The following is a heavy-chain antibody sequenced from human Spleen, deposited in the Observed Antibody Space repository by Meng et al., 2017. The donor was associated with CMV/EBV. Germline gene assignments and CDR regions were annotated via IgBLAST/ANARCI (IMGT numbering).Heavy chain of an antibody. D-gene: IGHD2-2*01. CDR2: INHSGST. CDR1: GSCSGNN. CDR3: ARGRQVVVPAALANWFDP. V-gene: IGHV4-34*01. Sequence: GSCSGNNWSWLRQPPGKGLEWIGEINHSGSTNYNPSLKSRVTISVDTSKNQFSLKLSSVTAADTAVYYCARGRQVVVPAALANWFDPWGQGTLVTVSS. J-gene: IGHJ5*02.